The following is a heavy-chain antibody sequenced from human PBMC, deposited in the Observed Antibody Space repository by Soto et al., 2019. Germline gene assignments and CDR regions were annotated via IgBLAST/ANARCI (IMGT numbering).Heavy chain of an antibody. CDR3: ARRLISNYYGMEV. CDR1: GGSISSGDYY. CDR2: IYYSGNT. D-gene: IGHD3-3*02. V-gene: IGHV4-30-4*01. J-gene: IGHJ6*02. Sequence: SETLSLTCTVSGGSISSGDYYWSWIRQPPGKGLEWIGYIYYSGNTYYNPSLKSRVTMSVDTSKNQFSLRLTSVTAADTAVYYCARRLISNYYGMEVWGQGTTVTVSS.